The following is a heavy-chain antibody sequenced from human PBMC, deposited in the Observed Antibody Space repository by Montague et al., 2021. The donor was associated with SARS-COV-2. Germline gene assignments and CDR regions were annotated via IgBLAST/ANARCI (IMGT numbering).Heavy chain of an antibody. V-gene: IGHV3-33*01. CDR1: GFTFTSYG. J-gene: IGHJ3*02. D-gene: IGHD4-17*01. CDR3: ARESGFGDHGNAFDI. Sequence: SLRLSCAASGFTFTSYGMHWVRQAPGKGLEWAAVIWYDGINKYYADSVKGRFTISRDNSKNTLHLQMNSLRAEDTAVYYCARESGFGDHGNAFDIWGQGTMVTVSS. CDR2: IWYDGINK.